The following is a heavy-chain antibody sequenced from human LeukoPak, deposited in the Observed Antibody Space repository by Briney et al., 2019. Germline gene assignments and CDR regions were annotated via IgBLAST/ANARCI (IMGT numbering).Heavy chain of an antibody. CDR2: VSVSGGST. J-gene: IGHJ3*02. V-gene: IGHV3-23*01. D-gene: IGHD3-10*01. CDR3: ARRGGSGSPQGAFDI. CDR1: GFTFSSDG. Sequence: GGSLRLSCAASGFTFSSDGMSWVRQAPGKGLEWVSSVSVSGGSTYYADSVRGRFTISRDNSKNTLYLQMNSLRAEDTAVYYCARRGGSGSPQGAFDIWGQGTVVTVSS.